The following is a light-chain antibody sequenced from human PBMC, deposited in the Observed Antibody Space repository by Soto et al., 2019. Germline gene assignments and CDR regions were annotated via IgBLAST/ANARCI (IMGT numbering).Light chain of an antibody. CDR3: GSWDSSLSAYV. CDR2: DDN. Sequence: QSVLTQPPSVSAAPGQKVTISCAGSSSNIGGDSVSWYQQLPGTAPKLLIYDDNKRPSGIPDRFSGSKSGTSATLGITGFQTGDEADYYCGSWDSSLSAYVFGTGTKAPS. V-gene: IGLV1-51*01. J-gene: IGLJ1*01. CDR1: SSNIGGDS.